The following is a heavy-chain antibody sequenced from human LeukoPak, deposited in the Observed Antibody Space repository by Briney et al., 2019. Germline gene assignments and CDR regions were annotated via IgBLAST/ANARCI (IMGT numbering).Heavy chain of an antibody. CDR3: ARDLIAVATFDY. CDR2: IKQDGSEK. Sequence: GGSLRLSCAASGFTFSSYWMSWVRQAPGKGLEWVANIKQDGSEKYYVDSVKSRFTISRDKAKNSLYLQMNSLRAEDTAVYYCARDLIAVATFDYWGQGTLVTVSS. D-gene: IGHD6-19*01. J-gene: IGHJ4*02. V-gene: IGHV3-7*01. CDR1: GFTFSSYW.